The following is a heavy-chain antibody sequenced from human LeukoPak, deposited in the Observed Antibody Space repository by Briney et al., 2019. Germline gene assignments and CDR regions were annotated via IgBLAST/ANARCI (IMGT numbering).Heavy chain of an antibody. CDR3: ARGAYMDYYYMDV. D-gene: IGHD4-11*01. CDR2: TYYRSKWYN. J-gene: IGHJ6*03. CDR1: GDSVSSNSAA. V-gene: IGHV6-1*01. Sequence: SQTLSLTCAISGDSVSSNSAAWHWIRQSPSRGLEWLGSTYYRSKWYNDYAVSVKSRITINPDTSKNQFSLQLNSVTPEDTAVYYCARGAYMDYYYMDVWGKGTTVTVSS.